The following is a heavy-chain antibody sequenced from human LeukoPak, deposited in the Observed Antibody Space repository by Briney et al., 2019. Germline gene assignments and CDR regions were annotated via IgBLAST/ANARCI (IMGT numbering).Heavy chain of an antibody. V-gene: IGHV3-23*01. CDR1: GFTVSSNY. CDR2: ISPGGDTP. J-gene: IGHJ4*02. CDR3: AQDRAWIEFYF. D-gene: IGHD5-12*01. Sequence: GGSLRLSCAASGFTVSSNYMNWVRQAPGKGLEWVSGISPGGDTPYYADSVRGRFTISRDNSKNTMYLQMNSLRAEDTAVYYCAQDRAWIEFYFWGQGTLVTVSS.